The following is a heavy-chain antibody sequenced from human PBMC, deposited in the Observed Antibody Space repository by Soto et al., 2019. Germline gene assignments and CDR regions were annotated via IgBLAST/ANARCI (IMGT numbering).Heavy chain of an antibody. CDR3: ARDQLPQQGYYYYSRMDV. CDR1: GFTFSSYA. V-gene: IGHV3-30-3*01. J-gene: IGHJ6*02. CDR2: ISYDGSNK. Sequence: QVQLVESGGGVVQPGRSLRLSCAASGFTFSSYAMHWVRQAPGKGLEWVSVISYDGSNKYYADSVKGRFTISRDNSKNTLYRQMNSLRAEDTAVYYCARDQLPQQGYYYYSRMDVWGQGTTVTVSS. D-gene: IGHD2-2*01.